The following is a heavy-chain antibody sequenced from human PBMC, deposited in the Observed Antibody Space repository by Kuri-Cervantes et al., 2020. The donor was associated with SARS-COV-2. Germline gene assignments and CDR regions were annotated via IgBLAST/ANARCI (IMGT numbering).Heavy chain of an antibody. Sequence: GSLRLSCTVSGGSISSYYWSWIRQPPGKGLEWIGYIYYSGSTNYNPSLKSRVTISVDTSKNQFSLKLSSVTAADTAVYYCARGVIAAAAFDYWGQGTLVTVSS. CDR1: GGSISSYY. CDR2: IYYSGST. CDR3: ARGVIAAAAFDY. V-gene: IGHV4-59*12. D-gene: IGHD6-13*01. J-gene: IGHJ4*02.